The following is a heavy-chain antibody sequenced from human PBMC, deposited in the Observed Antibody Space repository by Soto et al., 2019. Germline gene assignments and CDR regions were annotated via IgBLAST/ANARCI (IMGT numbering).Heavy chain of an antibody. V-gene: IGHV4-31*03. Sequence: SETLSLTCTVSGGSISSGGYYWSWIRQHPGKGLEWIGYIYYSGSTYYNPSLKSRVTISVDTSKNQFSLKLSSVTAADTAVYYCARDSRIAARPWSWFDPWGQGTLVTVSS. CDR3: ARDSRIAARPWSWFDP. CDR1: GGSISSGGYY. CDR2: IYYSGST. J-gene: IGHJ5*02. D-gene: IGHD6-6*01.